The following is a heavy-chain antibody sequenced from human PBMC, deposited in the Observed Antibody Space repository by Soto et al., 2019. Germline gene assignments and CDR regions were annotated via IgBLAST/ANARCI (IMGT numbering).Heavy chain of an antibody. CDR2: FDPEDGET. D-gene: IGHD2-21*02. CDR1: GYTLTELS. V-gene: IGHV1-24*01. CDR3: ATDPPTQGAYCGGDCYSVTAGY. J-gene: IGHJ4*02. Sequence: ASVKVSCKVSGYTLTELSMHWARQAPGKGLEWMGGFDPEDGETIYAQKFQGRVTMTEDTSTDTAYMELSSLRSEDTAVYYCATDPPTQGAYCGGDCYSVTAGYWGQGTLVTVSS.